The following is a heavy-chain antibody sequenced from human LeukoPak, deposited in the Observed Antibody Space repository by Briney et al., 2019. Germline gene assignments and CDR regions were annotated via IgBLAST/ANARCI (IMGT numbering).Heavy chain of an antibody. CDR2: ISTDNGST. CDR3: ARHYYGAGSFHMGY. J-gene: IGHJ4*02. V-gene: IGHV1-18*04. Sequence: GASVKVSCKASGYTFINYGITWVRQAPGQGLEWMGWISTDNGSTNYAQKMQGSVTMTTDTSTNTAYMELRSLTSDDTAVYYCARHYYGAGSFHMGYWGQGTLVTVSS. D-gene: IGHD3-10*01. CDR1: GYTFINYG.